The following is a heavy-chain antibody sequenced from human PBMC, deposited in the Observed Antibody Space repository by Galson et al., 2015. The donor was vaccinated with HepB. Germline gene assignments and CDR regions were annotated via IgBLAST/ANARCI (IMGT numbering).Heavy chain of an antibody. V-gene: IGHV4-4*07. CDR3: TRDDRGAAAGY. CDR2: IYITGST. J-gene: IGHJ4*02. Sequence: WIRQPPGKGLEWIGRIYITGSTTYNPSLKSRLTMSVDTSKNQFSLTLTSVTAADTALYFCTRDDRGAAAGYWGQGTLVTVSS. D-gene: IGHD6-13*01.